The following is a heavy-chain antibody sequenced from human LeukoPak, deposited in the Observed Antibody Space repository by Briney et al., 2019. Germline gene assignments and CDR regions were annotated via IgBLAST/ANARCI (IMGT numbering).Heavy chain of an antibody. CDR2: ISASSSAT. Sequence: PGGSLRLSCAASEFSLGAYAMNWVRQAPGKGLEGVSYISASSSATYYAESVKGRFTISRDNGQNSLYLQMNSLRAGDTAVYYCTRGVGRRGGTFDYWGQGTLVTVSS. CDR1: EFSLGAYA. V-gene: IGHV3-48*01. D-gene: IGHD3-10*01. J-gene: IGHJ4*02. CDR3: TRGVGRRGGTFDY.